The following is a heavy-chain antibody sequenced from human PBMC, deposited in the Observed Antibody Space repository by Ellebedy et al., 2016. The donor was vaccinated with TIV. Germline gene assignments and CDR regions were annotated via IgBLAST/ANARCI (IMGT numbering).Heavy chain of an antibody. V-gene: IGHV3-53*01. CDR2: IYSGGNT. CDR1: GFTFSGYW. CDR3: ASSPSQGY. Sequence: GESLKISCAASGFTFSGYWMHWVRQPPGKGLEWVSVIYSGGNTFYAESVKGRFTISRDSSQNTLYLQMDSLRAEDTAVYYCASSPSQGYWGQGTLVTVSS. J-gene: IGHJ4*02.